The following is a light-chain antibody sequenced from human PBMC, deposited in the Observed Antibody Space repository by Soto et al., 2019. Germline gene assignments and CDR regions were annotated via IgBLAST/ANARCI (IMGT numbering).Light chain of an antibody. Sequence: DIQLTQSPSFLSASVGDRVTITCRASQDITNCLAWYRQKPGKTPNFLMSTASTLQSGVPSRFSGVGSGTDFTLTISGLQPEDFATYYCQQFNSYPITFGQGTRLDI. V-gene: IGKV1-9*01. CDR3: QQFNSYPIT. CDR1: QDITNC. J-gene: IGKJ5*01. CDR2: TAS.